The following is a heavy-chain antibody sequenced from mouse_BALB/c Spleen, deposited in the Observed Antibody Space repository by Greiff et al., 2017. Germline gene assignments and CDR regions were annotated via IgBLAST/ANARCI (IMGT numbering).Heavy chain of an antibody. D-gene: IGHD1-1*01. Sequence: QVQLKESGAELVKPGASVKMSCKAFGYTFTTYPIEWMKQNHGKSLEWIGNFHPYNDDTKYNEKFKGKAKLTVEKSSSTVYLELSRLTSDDSAVYYCAIYYYGSSYGFDVWGAGTTVTVSS. CDR1: GYTFTTYP. CDR2: FHPYNDDT. J-gene: IGHJ1*01. CDR3: AIYYYGSSYGFDV. V-gene: IGHV1-47*01.